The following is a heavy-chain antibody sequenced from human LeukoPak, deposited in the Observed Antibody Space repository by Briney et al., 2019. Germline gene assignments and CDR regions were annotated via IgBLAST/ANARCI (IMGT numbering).Heavy chain of an antibody. CDR2: SYYNGNT. D-gene: IGHD3-22*01. V-gene: IGHV4-59*12. CDR3: TRSASSGPLFTYHMDV. CDR1: GGSITNYY. J-gene: IGHJ6*03. Sequence: SETLSLTCTVSGGSITNYYWSWIRQPPGNGLEWIGFSYYNGNTNYNPSLKSRATISVDTSKNQFSLKLTSVTAADTAVYYCTRSASSGPLFTYHMDVWGKGTTVTVSS.